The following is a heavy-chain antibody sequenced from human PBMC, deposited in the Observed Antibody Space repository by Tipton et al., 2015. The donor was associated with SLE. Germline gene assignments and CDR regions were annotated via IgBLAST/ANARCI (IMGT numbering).Heavy chain of an antibody. CDR3: ARHHDSNYVHDY. Sequence: TLSLTCTVSGGSISSSRYYWGWIRQPPGKGLEWIGSIYYSGSTYYNPSLQSRVTISVDTSKNQFSLKLSSVTAADTAVYYCARHHDSNYVHDYWGQGTLVTVSS. CDR1: GGSISSSRYY. CDR2: IYYSGST. J-gene: IGHJ4*02. D-gene: IGHD4-11*01. V-gene: IGHV4-39*07.